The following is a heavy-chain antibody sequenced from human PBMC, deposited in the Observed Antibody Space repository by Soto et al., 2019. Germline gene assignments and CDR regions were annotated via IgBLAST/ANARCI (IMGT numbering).Heavy chain of an antibody. V-gene: IGHV3-7*03. D-gene: IGHD2-15*01. J-gene: IGHJ5*02. CDR2: IKCDGSEK. CDR3: VRASHNIVVVVAATRRLGKNDP. CDR1: GFTFSSSW. Sequence: PGGSLRLSCAASGFTFSSSWMHWVCQAPEKGLEWVADIKCDGSEKYYVDSVKGRLTISRDNAKNSLYLQVNSLRAEDMTVYYCVRASHNIVVVVAATRRLGKNDPWGQGTLVTVSS.